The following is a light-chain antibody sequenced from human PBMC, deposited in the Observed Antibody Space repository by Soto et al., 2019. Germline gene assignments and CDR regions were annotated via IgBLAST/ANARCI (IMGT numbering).Light chain of an antibody. CDR3: QQYNNWPPIT. J-gene: IGKJ5*01. V-gene: IGKV3-15*01. CDR1: QSVRNN. CDR2: YAS. Sequence: EIMMTQSPATLSVSPGERATLSCRASQSVRNNFAWYQQKPGQAPRLLIYYASTRATGIPARFSGSGSGTEFTLTISSLQSEDFALYSCQQYNNWPPITFGQGTRLEIK.